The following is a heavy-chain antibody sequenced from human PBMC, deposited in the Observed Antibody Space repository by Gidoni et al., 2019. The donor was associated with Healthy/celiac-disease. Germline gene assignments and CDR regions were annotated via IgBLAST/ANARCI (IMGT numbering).Heavy chain of an antibody. CDR1: GFTFSNAW. D-gene: IGHD3-22*01. V-gene: IGHV3-15*01. Sequence: EVQLVESGGGLVKPGGSLRLSCAASGFTFSNAWMSWVRQAPGKGLEWFGRIKSKTDGGTTDYAAPVKGRFTISRDDSKNTLYLQMNSLKTEDTAVYYCTTDLDYYDSSGYYYRFDYWGQGTLVTVSS. CDR2: IKSKTDGGTT. J-gene: IGHJ4*02. CDR3: TTDLDYYDSSGYYYRFDY.